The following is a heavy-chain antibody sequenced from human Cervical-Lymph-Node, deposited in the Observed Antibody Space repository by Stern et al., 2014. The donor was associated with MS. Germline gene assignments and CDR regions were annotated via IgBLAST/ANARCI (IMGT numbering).Heavy chain of an antibody. V-gene: IGHV3-23*01. CDR1: GFSFAGSA. J-gene: IGHJ4*02. Sequence: EVQLLESGGGLVQPGGSLRLSCAASGFSFAGSAMSWIRQAPGKGLDWVSTISGDGGNTYYADSVKGRFTISRANSENTLYLQMNSLRAEDTAVYYCAKLVVVAHDYWGQGALVTVSS. D-gene: IGHD2-21*01. CDR2: ISGDGGNT. CDR3: AKLVVVAHDY.